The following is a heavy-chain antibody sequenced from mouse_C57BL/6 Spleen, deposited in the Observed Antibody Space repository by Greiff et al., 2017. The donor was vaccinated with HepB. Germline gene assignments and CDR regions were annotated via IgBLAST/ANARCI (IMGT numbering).Heavy chain of an antibody. D-gene: IGHD3-2*02. V-gene: IGHV1-74*01. CDR3: AIRRLYYAMDY. J-gene: IGHJ4*01. CDR1: GYTFTSYW. Sequence: VQLQQPGAELVKPGASVKVSCKASGYTFTSYWMHWVKQRPGQGLEWIGRIPPSDSDTNYNQKFKGKATLTVDKSSSTAYMHLSSLTSEDSSVYYCAIRRLYYAMDYWGQGTPLTVSS. CDR2: IPPSDSDT.